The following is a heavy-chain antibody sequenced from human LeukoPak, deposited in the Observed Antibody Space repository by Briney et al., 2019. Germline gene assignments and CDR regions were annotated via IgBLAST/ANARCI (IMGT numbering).Heavy chain of an antibody. J-gene: IGHJ6*03. CDR1: GGSISSGSDY. CDR2: IYTIGRT. D-gene: IGHD3-16*01. V-gene: IGHV4-61*02. Sequence: SETLSLTCTVSGGSISSGSDYGGWVRQPAGKGLEWVGRIYTIGRTNYNPSLKSRVDISLHTSKNHFSLKLSSVTAADTAVYYCARTPGGMDVWGKGTTVTISS. CDR3: ARTPGGMDV.